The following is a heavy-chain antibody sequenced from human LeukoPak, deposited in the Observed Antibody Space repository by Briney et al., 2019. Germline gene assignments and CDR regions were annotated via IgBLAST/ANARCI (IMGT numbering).Heavy chain of an antibody. CDR3: TRTKDYDFWSGYCLDP. J-gene: IGHJ5*02. D-gene: IGHD3-3*01. V-gene: IGHV3-73*01. CDR2: IRSKANGYAT. CDR1: GFTFSGSA. Sequence: GGSLRLSCAASGFTFSGSAMHWVRQASGKGLEWVGRIRSKANGYATAYAASVKGRFTISRDDSKNTAYLQMNSLKTEDTAVYYCTRTKDYDFWSGYCLDPWGQGTLVTVSS.